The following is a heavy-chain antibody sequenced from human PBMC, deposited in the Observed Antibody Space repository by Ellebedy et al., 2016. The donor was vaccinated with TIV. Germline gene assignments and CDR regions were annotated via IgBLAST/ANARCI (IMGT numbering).Heavy chain of an antibody. D-gene: IGHD3-10*01. CDR2: FDPEDGET. Sequence: ASVKVSCKVSGYTLTDLSMHWVRQAPGKGLEWMGGFDPEDGETTYAQKFQGRVTMTRNTSISTAYMELSSLRSEDTAVYYCARGFDGSGSYYYYGMDVWGQGTTVTVSS. V-gene: IGHV1-24*01. J-gene: IGHJ6*02. CDR1: GYTLTDLS. CDR3: ARGFDGSGSYYYYGMDV.